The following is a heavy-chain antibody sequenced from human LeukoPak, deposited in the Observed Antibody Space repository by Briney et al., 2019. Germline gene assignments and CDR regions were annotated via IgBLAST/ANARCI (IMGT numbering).Heavy chain of an antibody. Sequence: KPGGSLRLSCAASGFTFSYYSMNWVRQAPGRGLEWVSCISSSSSLIFYSDSVRGRFTISRGNAKNLLYLHMNSLRVEDTAVYYCAKVDRGDYSSSPVPYYNYYMNVWGKGTTVTVSS. V-gene: IGHV3-21*01. CDR3: AKVDRGDYSSSPVPYYNYYMNV. J-gene: IGHJ6*03. CDR1: GFTFSYYS. D-gene: IGHD6-13*01. CDR2: ISSSSSLI.